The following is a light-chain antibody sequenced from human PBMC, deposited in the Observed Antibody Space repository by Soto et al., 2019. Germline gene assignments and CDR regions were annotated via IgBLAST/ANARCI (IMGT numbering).Light chain of an antibody. CDR1: QTISSW. CDR3: QQSYNISWT. J-gene: IGKJ1*01. V-gene: IGKV1-5*03. CDR2: KAS. Sequence: DIQMTQCPSTLSGSVGDRVTIPCRASQTISSWLAWYPQTPGKAPKILIYKASTLKSGVPSRFSGSGAGTDCGRTISGLQPEDVATDYCQQSYNISWTFGQGTKVDIK.